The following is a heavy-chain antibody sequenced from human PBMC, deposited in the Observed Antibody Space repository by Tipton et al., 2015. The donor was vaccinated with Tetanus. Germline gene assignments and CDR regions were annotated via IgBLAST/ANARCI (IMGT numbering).Heavy chain of an antibody. J-gene: IGHJ4*02. CDR1: GGSFSGYY. D-gene: IGHD6-19*01. CDR3: ARGIAVAGSGYFDY. Sequence: TLSLTCAVYGGSFSGYYWSWIRQPPRKGLEWIGEINHRGSTNYNPSLKSRVTISVDTSKNQFSLKLSSVTAADTAVYYCARGIAVAGSGYFDYWGQGTLVTVSS. V-gene: IGHV4-34*01. CDR2: INHRGST.